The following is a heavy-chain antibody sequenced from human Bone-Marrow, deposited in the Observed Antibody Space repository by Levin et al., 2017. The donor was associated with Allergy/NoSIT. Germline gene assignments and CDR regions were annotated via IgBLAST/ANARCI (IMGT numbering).Heavy chain of an antibody. CDR3: ARDGTAEAGSYFDY. CDR1: GFTFIAYH. V-gene: IGHV1-2*02. Sequence: GESLKISCEASGFTFIAYHIHWVRQAPGQGLEWMGWIDLNTGATNYAQKFQGRVTLTRDTSISTAYMEMTRLTSDDTAVYFCARDGTAEAGSYFDYWGQGTLVTVSS. CDR2: IDLNTGAT. J-gene: IGHJ4*02. D-gene: IGHD6-19*01.